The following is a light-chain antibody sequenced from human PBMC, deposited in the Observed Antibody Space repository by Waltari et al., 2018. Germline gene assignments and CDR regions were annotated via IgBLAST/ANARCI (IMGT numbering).Light chain of an antibody. J-gene: IGLJ2*01. Sequence: QSGLTQPPSVSGAPGPRVTISSTGCRSTIGAGSALHSDQVLPSTAPKLVIYGNSNRPSGVPDRFSGSKSGTSASLAITGLQAEDEADYYCQSYDSSLTASLFGGGTKLTVL. V-gene: IGLV1-40*01. CDR1: RSTIGAGSA. CDR2: GNS. CDR3: QSYDSSLTASL.